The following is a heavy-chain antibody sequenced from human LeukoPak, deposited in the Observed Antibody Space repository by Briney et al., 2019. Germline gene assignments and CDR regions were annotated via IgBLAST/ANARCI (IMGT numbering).Heavy chain of an antibody. D-gene: IGHD3-10*02. CDR2: MSSSSSYI. CDR3: AELGITMIGGV. CDR1: GFTFSDYA. J-gene: IGHJ6*04. Sequence: GGSLRLSCAASGFTFSDYAMNWVRQAPGKGLEWVSSMSSSSSYIYYADSVKGRFTISRDNAKNSLYLQMSSLRAEDTAVYYCAELGITMIGGVWGKGTTVTISS. V-gene: IGHV3-21*01.